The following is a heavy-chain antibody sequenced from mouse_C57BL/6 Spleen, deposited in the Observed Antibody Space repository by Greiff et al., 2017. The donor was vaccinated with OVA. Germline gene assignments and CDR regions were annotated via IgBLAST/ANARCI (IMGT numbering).Heavy chain of an antibody. J-gene: IGHJ3*01. Sequence: EVHLVESGGGLVKPGGSLKLSCAASGFTFSDYGMHWVRQAPEKGLEWVAYISSGSSTIYYADTVKGRFTISRDNAKNTLFLQMTSLRSEDTAMYYCARWGYYGFAYWGQGTLVTVSA. CDR2: ISSGSSTI. V-gene: IGHV5-17*01. CDR3: ARWGYYGFAY. D-gene: IGHD2-1*01. CDR1: GFTFSDYG.